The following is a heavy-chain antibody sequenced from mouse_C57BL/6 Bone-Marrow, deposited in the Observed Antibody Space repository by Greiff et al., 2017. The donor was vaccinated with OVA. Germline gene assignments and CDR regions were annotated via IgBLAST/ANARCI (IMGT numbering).Heavy chain of an antibody. V-gene: IGHV1-82*01. Sequence: QVQLKESGPELVKPGASVKISCKASGYAFSSSWMNWVKQRPGKGLEWIGRIYPGDGDTNYNGKFKGKATLTADKSSSTAYMQLSSLTSEDSAVYFCARSDYDYAWFAYWGQGTLVTVSA. CDR2: IYPGDGDT. CDR1: GYAFSSSW. D-gene: IGHD2-4*01. CDR3: ARSDYDYAWFAY. J-gene: IGHJ3*01.